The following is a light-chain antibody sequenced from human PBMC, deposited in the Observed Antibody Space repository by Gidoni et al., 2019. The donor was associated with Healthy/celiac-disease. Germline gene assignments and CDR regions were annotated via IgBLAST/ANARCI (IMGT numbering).Light chain of an antibody. J-gene: IGKJ5*01. CDR2: AAS. CDR3: QQSYSTPPTT. V-gene: IGKV1-39*01. Sequence: DIQMPQSQSSLSASVGDRVTITCRASQSISSYLNWYQQKPGKAPKLLIYAASSLQSGVPARFSGSGSGTEFTLTISSLQPEDFATYYCQQSYSTPPTTFGQGTRLEIK. CDR1: QSISSY.